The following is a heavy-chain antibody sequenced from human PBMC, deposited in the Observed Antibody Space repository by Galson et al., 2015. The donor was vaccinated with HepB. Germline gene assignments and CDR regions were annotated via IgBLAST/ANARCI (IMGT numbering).Heavy chain of an antibody. V-gene: IGHV1-18*04. J-gene: IGHJ4*02. CDR3: ARDRWGTGTLRH. D-gene: IGHD3-10*01. CDR2: VSTYNDDR. Sequence: SVKVSCKGSGYTFSSYGVSWVRQAPGQGLEWMGWVSTYNDDRDYVQKFKGRVTMTTDTSTSTAYMELRSLRHDDTAVYYCARDRWGTGTLRHWGQGTLVIVSS. CDR1: GYTFSSYG.